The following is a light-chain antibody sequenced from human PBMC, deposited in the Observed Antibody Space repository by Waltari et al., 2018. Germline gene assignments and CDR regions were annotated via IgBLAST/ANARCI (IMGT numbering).Light chain of an antibody. J-gene: IGLJ6*01. CDR2: SNN. Sequence: QSVLTQPPSASGTPGQRVTISCSGSSPNIGSNTVNWYQQLPGTAPKLLIYSNNQRPSGVPDRFSGSKSGTSASLAISGLQSEDEADYYCAAWDDSLNGNVFGSGTKVTVL. V-gene: IGLV1-44*01. CDR3: AAWDDSLNGNV. CDR1: SPNIGSNT.